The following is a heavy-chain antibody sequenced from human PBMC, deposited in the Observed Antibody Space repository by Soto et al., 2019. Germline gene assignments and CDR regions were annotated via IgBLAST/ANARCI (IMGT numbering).Heavy chain of an antibody. CDR1: GFSLSNARMG. J-gene: IGHJ3*01. CDR3: ARMQDFSSSYLTVPLDV. CDR2: IFSNGEK. V-gene: IGHV2-26*01. Sequence: QVTLKESGPVLVKPTETLTLTCSVSGFSLSNARMGVSWIRQPPGKALEWLAHIFSNGEKFYSSSLRTRLTISKDSSKSQVVLSMTNMDPVDTATYYCARMQDFSSSYLTVPLDVWGQGTMVTVSS. D-gene: IGHD3-3*01.